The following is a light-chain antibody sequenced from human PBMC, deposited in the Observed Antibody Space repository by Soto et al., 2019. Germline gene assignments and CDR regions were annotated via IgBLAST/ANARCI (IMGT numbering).Light chain of an antibody. CDR1: QDVRGA. CDR3: QQFNSYPIT. J-gene: IGKJ5*01. V-gene: IGKV1-13*02. Sequence: AIQLTQSPSSLSASVGDRVTITCRASQDVRGALAWYQQKPGKAPKILIYDVSVLESGVPTRFSCSGSGTDFTLTITSLQPVDFATYYCQQFNSYPITFGQGTRLEIK. CDR2: DVS.